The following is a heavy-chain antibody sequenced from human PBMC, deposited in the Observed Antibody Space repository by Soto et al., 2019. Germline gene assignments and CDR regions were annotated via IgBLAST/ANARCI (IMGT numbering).Heavy chain of an antibody. D-gene: IGHD2-15*01. CDR1: GYTFTGYY. V-gene: IGHV1-2*04. CDR2: INPNSGGT. J-gene: IGHJ5*02. Sequence: ASVKVSCKASGYTFTGYYMHWVRQAPGQGLEWMGWINPNSGGTNYAQKFQGWVTMTRDTSISTAYMELSRLRSDDTAVYYCARAKRNCSGGSCPDIRFDPWGQGTLVTVSS. CDR3: ARAKRNCSGGSCPDIRFDP.